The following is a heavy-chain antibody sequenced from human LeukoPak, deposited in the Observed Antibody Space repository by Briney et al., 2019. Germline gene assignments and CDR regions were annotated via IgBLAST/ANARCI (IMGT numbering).Heavy chain of an antibody. J-gene: IGHJ4*02. V-gene: IGHV1-18*01. D-gene: IGHD1-26*01. CDR3: ARGGVDSGSYFGYFDY. Sequence: APVKGSCKDSCFTLSSYGISWGGQAPGQGGGWVGWISAYNGNTNYAQKLQGRVTMTTDTSTSTAYMELRSLRSDDTAVYYCARGGVDSGSYFGYFDYWGQGTLVTVSS. CDR1: CFTLSSYG. CDR2: ISAYNGNT.